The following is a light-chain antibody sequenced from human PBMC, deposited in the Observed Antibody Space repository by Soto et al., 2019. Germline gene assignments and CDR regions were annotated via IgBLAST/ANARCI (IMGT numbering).Light chain of an antibody. CDR2: GAS. CDR3: QQYGSSTQT. V-gene: IGKV3-20*01. J-gene: IGKJ1*01. Sequence: EIALTQSPGTLSLSPGERATLSCGASQSVSRSYLAWYQQKPGQAPRXXIYGASSRETGIPDRFSGSGSGTEFTLTISRLEPEDFAVYYCQQYGSSTQTFGQGTKVDIK. CDR1: QSVSRSY.